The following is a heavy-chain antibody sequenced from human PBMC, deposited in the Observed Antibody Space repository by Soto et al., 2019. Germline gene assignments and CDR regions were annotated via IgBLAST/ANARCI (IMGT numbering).Heavy chain of an antibody. Sequence: EVQLLESGGDLVQPGRSLRLSCAASGFTFSDYAMSWVRQAPGKGLEWVSVINGGGNSGNYADSVKGRFTISRDNSKNTLYLQISSLRGEDTAVYYCARNRGRLTTWWHFDYWGQGTLFTVSS. CDR1: GFTFSDYA. CDR3: ARNRGRLTTWWHFDY. CDR2: INGGGNSG. J-gene: IGHJ4*02. D-gene: IGHD2-8*02. V-gene: IGHV3-23*01.